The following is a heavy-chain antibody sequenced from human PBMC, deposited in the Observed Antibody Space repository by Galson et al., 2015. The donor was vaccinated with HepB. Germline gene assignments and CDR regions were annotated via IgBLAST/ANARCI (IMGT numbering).Heavy chain of an antibody. V-gene: IGHV3-49*04. CDR1: GFNFSDYA. J-gene: IGHJ5*01. Sequence: SLRLSCTASGFNFSDYAISWVRQAPGKGLEWVGFIRSKAYGGNTEYAAYVKGRFTMSRDESKSIAYMQMNSLKTEDTAMYYCIFYDFWSDHKEYDSWGQGTLVTVSS. CDR2: IRSKAYGGNT. CDR3: IFYDFWSDHKEYDS. D-gene: IGHD3-3*01.